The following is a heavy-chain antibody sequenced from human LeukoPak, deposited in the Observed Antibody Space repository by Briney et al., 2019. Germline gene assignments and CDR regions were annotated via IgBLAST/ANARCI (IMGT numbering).Heavy chain of an antibody. Sequence: GGSLRLSCAASGFTFDDYGMSWVRQAPGKGLEWVSGINWNGGSTGYADSVKGRFTISRDNAKNSLYLQMNSLRAEDTALYYCARGNGYSSGWPYYYYMDVWGKGTTVTVSS. J-gene: IGHJ6*03. V-gene: IGHV3-20*04. CDR3: ARGNGYSSGWPYYYYMDV. D-gene: IGHD6-19*01. CDR1: GFTFDDYG. CDR2: INWNGGST.